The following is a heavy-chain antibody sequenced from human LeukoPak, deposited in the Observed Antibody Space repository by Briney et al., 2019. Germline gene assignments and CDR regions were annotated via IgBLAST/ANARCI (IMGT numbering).Heavy chain of an antibody. J-gene: IGHJ4*02. V-gene: IGHV1-69*04. Sequence: SVKVSCKASGGIFSSYAISWVRQAPGQGLEWMGRIIPILGIANYAQKFQGRVTITADKSTSTAYMELSSLRSEDTAVYYCARDSSRQGYFDYWGQGTLVTVSS. CDR2: IIPILGIA. CDR1: GGIFSSYA. CDR3: ARDSSRQGYFDY.